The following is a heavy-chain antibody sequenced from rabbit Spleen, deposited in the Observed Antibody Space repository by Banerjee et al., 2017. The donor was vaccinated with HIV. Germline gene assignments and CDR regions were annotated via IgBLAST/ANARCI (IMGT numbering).Heavy chain of an antibody. Sequence: QQLVESGGGLVKPGASLTLTCKASAFSFSRGYDMCWVRQAPGKGLEWIACIYTGNSKTYYANWAKGRFTISKTSSTTVTLQMTSLTAADTATYFCARDLVAVIGWNFSLWGPGTLVTVS. CDR1: AFSFSRGYD. D-gene: IGHD1-1*01. V-gene: IGHV1S40*01. J-gene: IGHJ4*01. CDR3: ARDLVAVIGWNFSL. CDR2: IYTGNSKT.